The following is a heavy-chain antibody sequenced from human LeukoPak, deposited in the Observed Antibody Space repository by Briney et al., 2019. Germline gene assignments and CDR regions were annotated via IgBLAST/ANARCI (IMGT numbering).Heavy chain of an antibody. CDR3: ARGRLVASTRPYYYMDV. J-gene: IGHJ6*03. V-gene: IGHV4-39*07. D-gene: IGHD2-8*02. CDR1: GGSISSSSSY. CDR2: IYYSGST. Sequence: SETLSLTCTVSGGSISSSSSYWGWIRQPPGKGLEWIGNIYYSGSTYYNPSLKSRVTISVDTSKNQFSLKLSSVTAADTAVYYCARGRLVASTRPYYYMDVWGKGTTVTVSS.